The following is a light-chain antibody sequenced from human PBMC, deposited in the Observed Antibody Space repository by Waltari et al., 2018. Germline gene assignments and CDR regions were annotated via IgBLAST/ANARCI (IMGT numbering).Light chain of an antibody. Sequence: QSALTQPPSASGSPGQSVTIPCTGTSSDVGGYNYVSWYQQHPGKAPKLMIYEVSKRPSGVPDRFSGSKSGNTASLTVSGLQAEDEADYYCSSYGGSNNFNVFGTGTTVTVL. CDR1: SSDVGGYNY. J-gene: IGLJ1*01. V-gene: IGLV2-8*01. CDR3: SSYGGSNNFNV. CDR2: EVS.